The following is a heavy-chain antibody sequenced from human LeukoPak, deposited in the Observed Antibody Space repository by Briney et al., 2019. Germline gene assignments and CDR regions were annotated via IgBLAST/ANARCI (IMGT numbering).Heavy chain of an antibody. V-gene: IGHV1-18*01. CDR1: GYTFTSYG. J-gene: IGHJ4*02. CDR2: ISSYNGNT. CDR3: ARPHSPHSYGLWYFDY. D-gene: IGHD5-18*01. Sequence: ASVKVSCKASGYTFTSYGISWVRQAPGQGLEWMGWISSYNGNTNYAQKLQGRVTMTTDTSTSTAYMELRSLRSDDTAVHYCARPHSPHSYGLWYFDYWGQGTLVTVSS.